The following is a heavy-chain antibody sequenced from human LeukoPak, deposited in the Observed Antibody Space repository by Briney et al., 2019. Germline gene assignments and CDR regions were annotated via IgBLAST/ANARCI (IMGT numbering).Heavy chain of an antibody. CDR1: GYTFTGYY. CDR2: INPNSGNT. D-gene: IGHD6-13*01. Sequence: ASVKVSCKASGYTFTGYYMHWVRQAPGQGLEWMGWINPNSGNTNYAQKLQGRVTMTTDTSTSTAYMELRSLRSDDTAVYYCARDGPTPRGSSWYNVDYWGQGTLVTVSS. J-gene: IGHJ4*02. V-gene: IGHV1-18*04. CDR3: ARDGPTPRGSSWYNVDY.